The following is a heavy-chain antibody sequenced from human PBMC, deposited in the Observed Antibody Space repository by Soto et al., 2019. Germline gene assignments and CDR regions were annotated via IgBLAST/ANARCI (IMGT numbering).Heavy chain of an antibody. V-gene: IGHV5-51*01. CDR3: AIHIPPSMVRGVIGYYSYYMDV. Sequence: GESLKISCKGSGYSFTSYWIGWVRQMPGKGLEWMGIIYPGDSDTRYSPSFQGQVTISADKSISTAYLQWSSLKASDTAMYYCAIHIPPSMVRGVIGYYSYYMDVWGKGTTVTVSS. CDR1: GYSFTSYW. CDR2: IYPGDSDT. D-gene: IGHD3-10*01. J-gene: IGHJ6*03.